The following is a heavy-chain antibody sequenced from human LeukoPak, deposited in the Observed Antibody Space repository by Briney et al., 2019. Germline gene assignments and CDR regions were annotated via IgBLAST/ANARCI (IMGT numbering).Heavy chain of an antibody. V-gene: IGHV7-4-1*02. CDR1: GYTFTTYA. D-gene: IGHD4-11*01. J-gene: IGHJ4*02. CDR2: INTINGNP. CDR3: VTEYSTMAFDY. Sequence: ASVKVSCKASGYTFTTYAIHWVRQAPGQRLEWMGWINTINGNPTYAQGFTGRFAFSLDTSVRTAHLQVNSLKGEDTAVYYCVTEYSTMAFDYWGQGTLVTVSS.